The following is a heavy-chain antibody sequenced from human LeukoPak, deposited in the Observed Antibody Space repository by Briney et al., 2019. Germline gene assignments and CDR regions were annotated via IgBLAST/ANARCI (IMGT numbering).Heavy chain of an antibody. Sequence: PSETLSPTCTVPGGSISSSSYNWGWIRQPPGKGLGWIGSIYYSGSTYYNPSLKSRVTISVDTSKNQFSLKLSSVTAADTAVYYCARGPWEDVFDHWGQGTLVIVSS. CDR1: GGSISSSSYN. CDR2: IYYSGST. D-gene: IGHD1-26*01. V-gene: IGHV4-39*07. J-gene: IGHJ4*02. CDR3: ARGPWEDVFDH.